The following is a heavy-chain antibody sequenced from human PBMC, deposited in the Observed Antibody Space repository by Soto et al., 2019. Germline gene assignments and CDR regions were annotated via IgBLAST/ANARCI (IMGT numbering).Heavy chain of an antibody. J-gene: IGHJ4*02. Sequence: SETLSLPCAVYGGSFSGYYWSWIRQPPGKRLEWIGEINHSGSTNYNPFHKSRVTISVDTSKNQFSLKLSSVTAADTAVYYCARGYRVVVVAATPYLDYWGQGTLVTVSS. V-gene: IGHV4-34*01. CDR3: ARGYRVVVVAATPYLDY. CDR2: INHSGST. CDR1: GGSFSGYY. D-gene: IGHD2-15*01.